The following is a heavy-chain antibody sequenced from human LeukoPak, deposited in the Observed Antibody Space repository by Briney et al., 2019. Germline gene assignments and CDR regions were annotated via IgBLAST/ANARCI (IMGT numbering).Heavy chain of an antibody. J-gene: IGHJ6*02. V-gene: IGHV4-59*12. Sequence: SETLSLTCTVSGGSISSYYWSWIRQPPGKGLEWIGYIYYSGSTNYNPSLKSRVTISVDTSKNQFSLKLSSVTAADTAVYYCARDKKYCSSTSCDGMDVWGQGTTVTVSS. CDR3: ARDKKYCSSTSCDGMDV. CDR2: IYYSGST. D-gene: IGHD2-2*01. CDR1: GGSISSYY.